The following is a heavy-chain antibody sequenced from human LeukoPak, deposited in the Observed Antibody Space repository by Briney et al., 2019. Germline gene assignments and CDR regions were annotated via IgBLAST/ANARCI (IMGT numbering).Heavy chain of an antibody. CDR1: GITLSNYG. J-gene: IGHJ4*02. Sequence: GGSLRLSCAVSGITLSNYGMSWVRQAPGKGLEWVAGISDSGGRTNYADSVKGRFTISRDNAKNTLFLQMNSLRAEDTAVYYCVRGWAERSGSSFYFDYWGQGTLVTVSS. V-gene: IGHV3-23*01. CDR3: VRGWAERSGSSFYFDY. D-gene: IGHD1-26*01. CDR2: ISDSGGRT.